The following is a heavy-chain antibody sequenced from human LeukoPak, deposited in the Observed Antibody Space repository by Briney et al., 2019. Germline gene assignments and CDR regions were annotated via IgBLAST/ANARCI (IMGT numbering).Heavy chain of an antibody. J-gene: IGHJ4*02. V-gene: IGHV4-4*07. CDR3: TTGHKHRSRVLRYFDWLSQYFDY. CDR1: GDSISGYF. CDR2: IYTSGST. Sequence: PSETLSLTCTVSGDSISGYFWSWIRQPAGKGLEWIGRIYTSGSTNYNPSLKSRVTMSVDTSKNRLSLKLSSVTAEDTAVYYCTTGHKHRSRVLRYFDWLSQYFDYWGQGTLVTVSS. D-gene: IGHD3-9*01.